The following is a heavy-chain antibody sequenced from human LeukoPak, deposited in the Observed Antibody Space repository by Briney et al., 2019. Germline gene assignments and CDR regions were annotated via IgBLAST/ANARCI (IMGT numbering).Heavy chain of an antibody. V-gene: IGHV3-21*01. CDR1: GFTFSSYS. Sequence: PGGSLRLSCAASGFTFSSYSMNWVRQAPGKGLEWVSSISSSGSYIYYADSVKGRFTISRDNAKNSLYLQMNSLRAEDTAVYYCARGSYDFWSGYYSDYWGQGTLVTVSS. CDR2: ISSSGSYI. J-gene: IGHJ4*02. CDR3: ARGSYDFWSGYYSDY. D-gene: IGHD3-3*01.